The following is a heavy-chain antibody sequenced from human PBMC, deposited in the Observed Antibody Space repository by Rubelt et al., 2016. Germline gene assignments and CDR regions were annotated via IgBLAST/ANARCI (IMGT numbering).Heavy chain of an antibody. CDR1: GFTFSSYW. Sequence: CAASGFTFSSYWMHWVRQAPGKGLVWVSRINSDGSSTSYADSVKGRSTISRDNAKNSLYLQMNSLRAEDTAVYYCASEENWSGYFAFDYWGQGTLVTVSS. D-gene: IGHD3-3*01. CDR2: INSDGSST. V-gene: IGHV3-74*01. CDR3: ASEENWSGYFAFDY. J-gene: IGHJ4*02.